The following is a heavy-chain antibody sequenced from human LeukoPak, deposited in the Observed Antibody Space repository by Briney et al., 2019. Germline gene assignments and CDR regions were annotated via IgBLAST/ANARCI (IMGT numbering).Heavy chain of an antibody. CDR3: ARDLIVGTTIRYYFDY. CDR2: ISDSSDTM. Sequence: PGGSLRLSCAASGFTFSNYEMHWVRQAPGKGLEWVSYISDSSDTMYYADSVKGRFTISRDNAKNSLYLQMNSLRAEDTAVYYCARDLIVGTTIRYYFDYWGQGTLVTVSS. J-gene: IGHJ4*02. V-gene: IGHV3-48*01. D-gene: IGHD1-26*01. CDR1: GFTFSNYE.